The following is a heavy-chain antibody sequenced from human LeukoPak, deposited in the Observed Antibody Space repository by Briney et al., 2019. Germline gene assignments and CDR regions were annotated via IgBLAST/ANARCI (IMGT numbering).Heavy chain of an antibody. CDR1: GGSISSGGYY. CDR2: IYYSGST. D-gene: IGHD3-22*01. CDR3: ARAVARGSIVVDTFDY. Sequence: PSQTLSLTCTVSGGSISSGGYYWSWIRQHPGKGLEWIGYIYYSGSTYYNPSLKSRVTISVATSKNQFSLKLSSVTAADTAVYYCARAVARGSIVVDTFDYWGQGTLVTVSS. J-gene: IGHJ4*02. V-gene: IGHV4-31*03.